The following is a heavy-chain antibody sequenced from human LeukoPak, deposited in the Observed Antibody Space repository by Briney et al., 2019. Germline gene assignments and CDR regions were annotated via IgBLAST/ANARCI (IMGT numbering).Heavy chain of an antibody. CDR1: GFTFGSYA. CDR3: ARDPAIAAASTRYFQH. D-gene: IGHD6-13*01. Sequence: GGSLRLSCAASGFTFGSYAMSWVRQAPGKGLEWVSAISGSGGSTYYADSVKGRFTISRDNSKNTLYLQMNSLRAEDTAVYYCARDPAIAAASTRYFQHWGQGTLVTVSS. J-gene: IGHJ1*01. CDR2: ISGSGGST. V-gene: IGHV3-23*01.